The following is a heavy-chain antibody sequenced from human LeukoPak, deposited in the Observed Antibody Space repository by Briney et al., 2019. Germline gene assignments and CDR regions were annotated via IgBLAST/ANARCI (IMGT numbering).Heavy chain of an antibody. D-gene: IGHD3-9*01. CDR1: GGSISSYY. Sequence: PSETLSLTCTVSGGSISSYYWTRIRQPPGKGLEWIGYISYNGITNYNPSLKSRVTISVDTSRNQFSLKLSSVTAADTAVYYCAGDNYDILTGSGGYFNYWGQGTLVTVSS. V-gene: IGHV4-59*01. J-gene: IGHJ4*02. CDR3: AGDNYDILTGSGGYFNY. CDR2: ISYNGIT.